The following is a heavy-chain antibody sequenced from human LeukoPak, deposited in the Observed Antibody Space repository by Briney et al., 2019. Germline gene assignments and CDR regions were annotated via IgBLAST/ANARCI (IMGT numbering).Heavy chain of an antibody. D-gene: IGHD3-9*01. Sequence: GGSLRLSCAASGFTFGSYWMTWVRQAPGKGLEWVADIDQGGSEQYYVDSVKGRFTISRDNAKNSLYLQMNSLRAEDTALYYCAKGDYDILTGYIDYWGQGTLVTVSS. CDR3: AKGDYDILTGYIDY. CDR1: GFTFGSYW. J-gene: IGHJ4*02. V-gene: IGHV3-7*03. CDR2: IDQGGSEQ.